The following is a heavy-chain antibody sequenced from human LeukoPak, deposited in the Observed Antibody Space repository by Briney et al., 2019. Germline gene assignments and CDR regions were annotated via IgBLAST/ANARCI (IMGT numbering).Heavy chain of an antibody. CDR2: INPNGGST. CDR1: GYTFTNYY. D-gene: IGHD3-3*01. Sequence: GASVKVSCKASGYTFTNYYIHWVRQAPGQGLEWMGIINPNGGSTSYAQKFQGRVTMTRDTSTSTVYMDLSSLRSDDTAVYYCARGYDFWSGYYQYNWFDPWGQGTLVTVSS. V-gene: IGHV1-46*01. J-gene: IGHJ5*02. CDR3: ARGYDFWSGYYQYNWFDP.